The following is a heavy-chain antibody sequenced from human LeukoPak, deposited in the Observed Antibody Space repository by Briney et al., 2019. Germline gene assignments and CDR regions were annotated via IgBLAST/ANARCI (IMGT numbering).Heavy chain of an antibody. J-gene: IGHJ4*02. CDR2: INQDGSDK. CDR1: GLTFSIHW. Sequence: GGSLRLSCAASGLTFSIHWMNWVRQAPGKGLECVANINQDGSDKYYVDSVKGRFTISRDNTKDSLYLQMNSLRAEDTAVYYCVGGDYWGQGTLVTVSS. V-gene: IGHV3-7*01. CDR3: VGGDY.